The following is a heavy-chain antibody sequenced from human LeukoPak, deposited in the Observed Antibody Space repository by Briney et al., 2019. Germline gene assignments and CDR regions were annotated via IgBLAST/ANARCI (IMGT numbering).Heavy chain of an antibody. D-gene: IGHD3-22*01. Sequence: SETLSLICSISGDYISNSNYYWGWIRQPPGKGLEWMGNIYYTGRTYYNPSLKSRVSISIDTSKNEFSLMLSSVTAADTAVYYCVSLYYYDASGPPLWGQGTLVTVSS. CDR2: IYYTGRT. J-gene: IGHJ4*02. CDR1: GDYISNSNYY. CDR3: VSLYYYDASGPPL. V-gene: IGHV4-39*01.